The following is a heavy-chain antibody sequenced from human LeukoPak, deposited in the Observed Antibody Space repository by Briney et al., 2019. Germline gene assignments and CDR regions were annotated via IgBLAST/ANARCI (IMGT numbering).Heavy chain of an antibody. CDR2: IRSTTDGGTT. V-gene: IGHV3-15*01. J-gene: IGHJ4*02. D-gene: IGHD2-21*01. CDR1: GFTFSNAG. CDR3: AHRDTSLVRVDY. Sequence: PGGSLRLSCAASGFTFSNAGMSWVRQAPGKGLEWVGRIRSTTDGGTTDYAAPVKDRFTISRDDSKNTVYLQMNSLKTEDTAVYFCAHRDTSLVRVDYWGQGTLVTVSS.